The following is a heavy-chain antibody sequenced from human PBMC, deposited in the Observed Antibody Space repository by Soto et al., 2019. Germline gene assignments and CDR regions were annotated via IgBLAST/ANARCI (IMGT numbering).Heavy chain of an antibody. CDR1: GGTFSSYA. J-gene: IGHJ6*02. D-gene: IGHD2-15*01. CDR3: ARSQGGSSSLDIYYYYYYGMDV. Sequence: QVQLVQSGAEVKKPGSSVKVSCKAPGGTFSSYAISWVRHAPGQGLEWMGGIIPIFGTAKYAQKCQGRVTITADESTSTGYMELSSMRSEDTAVYYCARSQGGSSSLDIYYYYYYGMDVWGQGTTVTVSS. CDR2: IIPIFGTA. V-gene: IGHV1-69*01.